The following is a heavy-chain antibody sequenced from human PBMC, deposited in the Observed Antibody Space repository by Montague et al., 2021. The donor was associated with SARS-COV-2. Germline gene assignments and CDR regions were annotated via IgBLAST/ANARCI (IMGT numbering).Heavy chain of an antibody. CDR3: AREATSCSGELMGVWFDP. J-gene: IGHJ5*02. Sequence: SETLSLTCTVSGASITTYYWSWIRQSAGKGLEWIGRIHTSGNTNYNPTLRSRVTMSVDTSQNQFSLKLNSVTAADTAVYYCAREATSCSGELMGVWFDPWGQGTLVTVSS. CDR1: GASITTYY. CDR2: IHTSGNT. V-gene: IGHV4-4*07. D-gene: IGHD3-10*01.